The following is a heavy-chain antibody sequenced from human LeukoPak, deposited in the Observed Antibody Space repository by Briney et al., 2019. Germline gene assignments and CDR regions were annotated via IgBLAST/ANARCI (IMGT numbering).Heavy chain of an antibody. CDR2: INHSGST. J-gene: IGHJ5*02. Sequence: SETLSLTCAVYGGSFSGYYWSWIRQPPGKGLEWIGEINHSGSTNYNPSLKSRVTISVDTSKHQFSLKLSSVTAADTAVYYCARGKSSWRYNWFDPWGQGTLVTVSS. CDR1: GGSFSGYY. CDR3: ARGKSSWRYNWFDP. V-gene: IGHV4-34*01.